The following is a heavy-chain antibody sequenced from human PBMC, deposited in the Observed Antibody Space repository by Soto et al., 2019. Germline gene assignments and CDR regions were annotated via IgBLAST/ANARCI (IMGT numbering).Heavy chain of an antibody. V-gene: IGHV1-18*01. CDR1: GYTFSSYG. Sequence: ASVKVSCKASGYTFSSYGISWVRQAPGQGLEWMGWISGYSGHTYYAQKFQGRVTMTTDTSTNTVYMELRSLRSDDTAVYYCAREWDNKSEHSSGRYDDLWGQGTLVTVSS. J-gene: IGHJ4*02. CDR2: ISGYSGHT. CDR3: AREWDNKSEHSSGRYDDL. D-gene: IGHD6-19*01.